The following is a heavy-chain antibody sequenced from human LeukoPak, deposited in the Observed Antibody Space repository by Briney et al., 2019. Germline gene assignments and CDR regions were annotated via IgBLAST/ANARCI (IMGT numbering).Heavy chain of an antibody. V-gene: IGHV4-59*01. CDR2: IYYIGST. Sequence: SETLSLTCTVSGGSISSYYWSWIRQPPGKGLEWIGYIYYIGSTNYNPSLKSRVTISVDTSKNQFSLKLSSVTAADTAVYYCARGSNVFAFDIWGQGTMVTVSS. CDR1: GGSISSYY. J-gene: IGHJ3*02. CDR3: ARGSNVFAFDI. D-gene: IGHD3-16*01.